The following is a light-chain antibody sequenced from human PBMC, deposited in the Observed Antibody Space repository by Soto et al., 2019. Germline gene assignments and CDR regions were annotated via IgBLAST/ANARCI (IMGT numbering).Light chain of an antibody. V-gene: IGKV3-15*01. Sequence: EIMMTQSPATLAVSPGERATLSCRASQSVRNNLAWYQQKPGQAPSLLIYYASTRATGVPARFSGSGSGTEFTLTISSLQSEDSALYYCQQYNNWPPITFGQGTRLEIK. J-gene: IGKJ5*01. CDR2: YAS. CDR3: QQYNNWPPIT. CDR1: QSVRNN.